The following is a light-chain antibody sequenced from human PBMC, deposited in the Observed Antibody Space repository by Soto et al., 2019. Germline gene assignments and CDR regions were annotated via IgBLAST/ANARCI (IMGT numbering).Light chain of an antibody. Sequence: EVVLTQSPATLSLSPGERATLSCRASQSVGTFLAWYQQKPGQSPRLVFYDASNRASGIPARFSGSGSGTAFTLPISSLEPEDFAVYYCQQRGYWPRTFGQGTKLQIK. CDR2: DAS. CDR3: QQRGYWPRT. CDR1: QSVGTF. V-gene: IGKV3-11*01. J-gene: IGKJ2*01.